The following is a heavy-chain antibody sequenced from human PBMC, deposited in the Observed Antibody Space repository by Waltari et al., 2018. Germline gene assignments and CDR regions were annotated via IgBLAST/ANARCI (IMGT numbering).Heavy chain of an antibody. Sequence: QVQLQESGPGLVKPSETLSLTCTVSGGSISSYYWSWIRQPPGKGLEWIGYIYYSRSTNYNPSLKSRVTISVDTSKNQFSLKLSSVTAADTAVYYCARGLKYGSGSPDYWGQGTLVTVSS. CDR1: GGSISSYY. CDR3: ARGLKYGSGSPDY. V-gene: IGHV4-59*08. CDR2: IYYSRST. J-gene: IGHJ4*02. D-gene: IGHD3-10*01.